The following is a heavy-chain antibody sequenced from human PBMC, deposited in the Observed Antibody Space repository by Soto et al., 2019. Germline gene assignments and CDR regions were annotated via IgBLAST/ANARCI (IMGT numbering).Heavy chain of an antibody. CDR2: ISGSGGST. D-gene: IGHD6-13*01. CDR1: GFTFDSYG. J-gene: IGHJ4*02. Sequence: GGSLRLSCAASGFTFDSYGMSWVRQAPGKGLEWVSSISGSGGSTYYADSVKGRFTISRDNSKNTLYLQMNSLSAEDTAVYFCAKVLTAGGLDYWGQGTLVSVSS. V-gene: IGHV3-23*01. CDR3: AKVLTAGGLDY.